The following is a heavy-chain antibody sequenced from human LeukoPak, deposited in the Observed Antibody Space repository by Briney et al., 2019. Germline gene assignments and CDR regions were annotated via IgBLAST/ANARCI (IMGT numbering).Heavy chain of an antibody. D-gene: IGHD3-22*01. J-gene: IGHJ5*02. CDR3: AGGSYDSSGYYWFDP. CDR1: GGSFSDYY. CDR2: INHSGST. Sequence: SETLSLTCAVYGGSFSDYYWSWIRQPPGKGLEWIGEINHSGSTNYNPSLKSRVTISVDTSKNQFSLKLSSVTAADTAVYYCAGGSYDSSGYYWFDPWGQGTLVTVSS. V-gene: IGHV4-34*01.